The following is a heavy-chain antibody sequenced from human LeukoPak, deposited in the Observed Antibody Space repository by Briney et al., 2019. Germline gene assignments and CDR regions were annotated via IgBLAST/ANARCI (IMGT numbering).Heavy chain of an antibody. J-gene: IGHJ4*02. CDR1: GGSISSYY. CDR3: ARYSSSWYYFDF. Sequence: SETLSLTCTVSGGSISSYYWSWIRQPPGKRLEWIGYIYYTGNTNYNPSLKSRVTMSVDTSKNQFSLKLSSVTAVDTAVYYCARYSSSWYYFDFWGQGTLVTVSS. D-gene: IGHD6-13*01. CDR2: IYYTGNT. V-gene: IGHV4-59*08.